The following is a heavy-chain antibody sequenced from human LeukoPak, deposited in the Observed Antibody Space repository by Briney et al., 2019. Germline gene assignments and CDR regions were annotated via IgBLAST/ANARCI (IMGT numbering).Heavy chain of an antibody. J-gene: IGHJ5*02. Sequence: SETLSLTCAVYGGSFSGYYWSWIRQPPGKGLEWIGEINHSGSTNYNPSLKSRVTISVDTSKNQFSLKLSSVTAADTAVYYCARDYGDYRLPFDPWGRGTLVTVSS. D-gene: IGHD4-17*01. CDR1: GGSFSGYY. CDR3: ARDYGDYRLPFDP. V-gene: IGHV4-34*01. CDR2: INHSGST.